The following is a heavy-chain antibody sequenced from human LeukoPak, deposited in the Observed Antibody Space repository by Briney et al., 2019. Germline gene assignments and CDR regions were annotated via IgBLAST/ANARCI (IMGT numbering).Heavy chain of an antibody. CDR1: GFTFSNHA. Sequence: GGSLRLSCAASGFTFSNHALGWVRHTPGKGLEWVSVVSGSGGSTYYVDSVKGRFTLSRDNSKNTIYLQMNSLRVDDTAVYYCARAPTGSYYPGYFDYWGRGTLVTVSS. CDR2: VSGSGGST. D-gene: IGHD1-26*01. V-gene: IGHV3-23*01. J-gene: IGHJ4*02. CDR3: ARAPTGSYYPGYFDY.